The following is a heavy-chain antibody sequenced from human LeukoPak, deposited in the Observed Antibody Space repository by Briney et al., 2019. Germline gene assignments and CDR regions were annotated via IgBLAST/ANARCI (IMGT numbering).Heavy chain of an antibody. J-gene: IGHJ4*02. V-gene: IGHV3-7*01. CDR1: GFNFRDFW. Sequence: GGSLRLSCAASGFNFRDFWMTWVRQAPGQGLEWVANINQGGGAKYYVDSVKGRFTISRDDAESSLYLQMNRLTDEDTAVYFCARFSYSGWNIENWGQGTLVTVSS. CDR3: ARFSYSGWNIEN. CDR2: INQGGGAK. D-gene: IGHD6-19*01.